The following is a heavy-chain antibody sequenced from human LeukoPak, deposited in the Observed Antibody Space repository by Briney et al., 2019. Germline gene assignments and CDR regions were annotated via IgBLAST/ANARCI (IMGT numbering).Heavy chain of an antibody. CDR1: GYMLSELS. D-gene: IGHD6-13*01. CDR3: AKDIGTGGTGWYFDL. CDR2: FDPEEGKT. Sequence: ASVKVSCKVSGYMLSELSMHWVRQAPGEGLEWMGGFDPEEGKTIYAQKFRGRVIMTEDPSTDTAYMELSSLTSEDTAMYYCAKDIGTGGTGWYFDLWGRGTLVTVSS. J-gene: IGHJ2*01. V-gene: IGHV1-24*01.